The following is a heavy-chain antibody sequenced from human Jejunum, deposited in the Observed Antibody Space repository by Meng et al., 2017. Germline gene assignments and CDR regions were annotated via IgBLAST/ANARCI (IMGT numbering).Heavy chain of an antibody. CDR3: AKHLRGILTAYIDS. J-gene: IGHJ4*02. CDR1: GFSFSNHG. Sequence: GESLKISCAASGFSFSNHGMSWVRQAPGKGLEWVAAISGHGESTYYSDSAKGRFTVSRDNSKDTLHLQMNSLRAEDTAVYYCAKHLRGILTAYIDSWGQGTLVTVSS. D-gene: IGHD3-9*01. CDR2: ISGHGEST. V-gene: IGHV3-23*01.